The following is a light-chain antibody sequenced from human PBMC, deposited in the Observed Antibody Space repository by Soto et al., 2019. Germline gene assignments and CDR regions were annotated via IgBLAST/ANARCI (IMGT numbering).Light chain of an antibody. J-gene: IGKJ1*01. CDR2: DTS. Sequence: DIVVTQSPATLSASPGEGVTLSCRASQFVSSRLAWYQQRPGQVPRLLIYDTSTRAPGISARFSGSGSGTEFTLTIGSLQSEDFAVYYCQEYIQWPPGMFGPGTKVDIK. CDR3: QEYIQWPPGM. CDR1: QFVSSR. V-gene: IGKV3-15*01.